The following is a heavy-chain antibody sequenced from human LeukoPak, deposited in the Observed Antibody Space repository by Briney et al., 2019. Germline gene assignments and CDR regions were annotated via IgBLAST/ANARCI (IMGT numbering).Heavy chain of an antibody. CDR2: ISGSGGST. Sequence: GGSLRLSCAASGLTFSSYAMSWVRQAPGKGLEWVSAISGSGGSTYYADSVKGRFTISRDNSKNTLYLQMNSLRAEDTAVYYCASNTYYYGSGSYAPHDYWGQGTLVTVSS. D-gene: IGHD3-10*01. CDR1: GLTFSSYA. J-gene: IGHJ4*02. V-gene: IGHV3-23*01. CDR3: ASNTYYYGSGSYAPHDY.